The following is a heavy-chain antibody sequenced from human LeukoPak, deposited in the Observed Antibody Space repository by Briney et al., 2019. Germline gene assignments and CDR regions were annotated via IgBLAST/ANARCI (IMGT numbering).Heavy chain of an antibody. Sequence: PGGSLRLSCAASRFTFGSSWMSWVRQAPGKGLEWVANIKQDGSEKYYVDSMKGRFTISRDNSKNTLYLQMGSLRAEDMAVYYCARGSSSSSWYSWFDPWGQGTLVTVSS. CDR2: IKQDGSEK. CDR3: ARGSSSSSWYSWFDP. CDR1: RFTFGSSW. D-gene: IGHD6-13*01. J-gene: IGHJ5*02. V-gene: IGHV3-7*01.